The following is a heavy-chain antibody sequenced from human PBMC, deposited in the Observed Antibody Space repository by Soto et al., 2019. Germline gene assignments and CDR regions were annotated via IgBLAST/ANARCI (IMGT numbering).Heavy chain of an antibody. D-gene: IGHD2-21*02. CDR3: ARDLWGYCGADCYPLDV. CDR2: IKYSGTT. V-gene: IGHV4-39*07. CDR1: GGSISSSSCH. Sequence: SETLSLTCTVSGGSISSSSCHWGWIRQPPGKGLEWIASIKYSGTTFYNPPLKSRVTLSVDTSKNQFSLRLNSVTAADTAVYYCARDLWGYCGADCYPLDVWGQGTTVTVSS. J-gene: IGHJ6*02.